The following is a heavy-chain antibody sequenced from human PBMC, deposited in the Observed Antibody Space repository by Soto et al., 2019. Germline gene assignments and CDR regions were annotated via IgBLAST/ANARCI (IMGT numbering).Heavy chain of an antibody. CDR1: GFTFDDYA. CDR2: ISWNSGSI. CDR3: AKDRGSSGWLDDAFDI. D-gene: IGHD6-19*01. V-gene: IGHV3-9*01. Sequence: GGSLRLSCAASGFTFDDYAIYWVRQAPGKGLEWVSGISWNSGSIGYADSVKGRFTISRDNAKNSLYLQMNSLRAEDTALYYCAKDRGSSGWLDDAFDIWGQGTMGTVSS. J-gene: IGHJ3*02.